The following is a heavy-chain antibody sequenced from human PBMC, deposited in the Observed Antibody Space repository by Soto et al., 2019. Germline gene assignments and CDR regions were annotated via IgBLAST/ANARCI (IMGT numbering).Heavy chain of an antibody. CDR1: GYTFTSYA. CDR3: ARGVAGPLHWFDP. Sequence: ASVKVSCKASGYTFTSYAMHWVRQAPGQRLEWMGWINAGKGNTKYSQKFQGRVTITRDTSASTAYMELSSLRSEDTAVYYCARGVAGPLHWFDPCGQGTLVTVSS. CDR2: INAGKGNT. J-gene: IGHJ5*02. D-gene: IGHD6-19*01. V-gene: IGHV1-3*01.